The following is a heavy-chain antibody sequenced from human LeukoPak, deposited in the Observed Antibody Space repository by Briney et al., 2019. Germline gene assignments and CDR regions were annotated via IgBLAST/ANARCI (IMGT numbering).Heavy chain of an antibody. V-gene: IGHV3-64D*09. CDR3: VKGRDSSGWFGFDY. CDR1: GFTFSSYA. D-gene: IGHD6-19*01. Sequence: GGSLRLSCSASGFTFSSYAMHWVRQAPGKGLEYVSAINSNGGTTYYADSVKGRFTISRDNSKNTLYLQMTSLRAEDTAVYYCVKGRDSSGWFGFDYWGQGTLVTVPS. J-gene: IGHJ4*02. CDR2: INSNGGTT.